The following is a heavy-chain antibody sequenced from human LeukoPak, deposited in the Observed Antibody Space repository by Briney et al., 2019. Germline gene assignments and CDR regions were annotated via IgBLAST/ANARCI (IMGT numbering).Heavy chain of an antibody. CDR3: ASKYSSSWDGDY. CDR2: ISTSGSTI. D-gene: IGHD6-13*01. V-gene: IGHV3-48*03. Sequence: PGGSLRLSCAASGFTFSSYEMNWVRQAPGKGLEWVSYISTSGSTIYYADSVKGRFTISRDNAKKSLYLQMNSLRAEDTAVYYCASKYSSSWDGDYWGQGTLATVSS. J-gene: IGHJ4*02. CDR1: GFTFSSYE.